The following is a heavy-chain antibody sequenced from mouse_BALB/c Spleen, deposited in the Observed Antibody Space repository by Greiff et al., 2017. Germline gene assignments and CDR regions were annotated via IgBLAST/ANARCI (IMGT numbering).Heavy chain of an antibody. V-gene: IGHV5-6-2*01. J-gene: IGHJ4*01. CDR3: ARHYYGSAYAMDY. D-gene: IGHD1-1*01. Sequence: EVKVEESGGGLVKLGGSLKLSCAASGFTFSSYYMSWVRQTPEKRLELVAAINSNGGSTYYPDTVKGRFTISRDNAKNTLYLQMSSLKSEDTALYYCARHYYGSAYAMDYWGQGTSVTVSS. CDR1: GFTFSSYY. CDR2: INSNGGST.